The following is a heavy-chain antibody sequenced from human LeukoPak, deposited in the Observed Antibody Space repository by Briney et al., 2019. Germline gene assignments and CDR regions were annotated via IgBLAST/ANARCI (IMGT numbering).Heavy chain of an antibody. J-gene: IGHJ6*02. Sequence: GGSLRLSCAASGFTFSSYSMNWVRQAPGKGLEWVSSISSSSSYIYYADSVKGRFTISRDNAKNSLHLQMNSLRAEDTAVYYCARDGRTPRYYYYGMDVWGQGTTVTVSS. CDR2: ISSSSSYI. CDR3: ARDGRTPRYYYYGMDV. V-gene: IGHV3-21*01. D-gene: IGHD1-14*01. CDR1: GFTFSSYS.